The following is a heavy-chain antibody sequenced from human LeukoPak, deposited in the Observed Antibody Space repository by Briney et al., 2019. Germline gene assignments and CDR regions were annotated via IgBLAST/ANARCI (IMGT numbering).Heavy chain of an antibody. D-gene: IGHD5-18*01. CDR3: AKNGDTAPFDP. CDR1: GFTFSSYG. J-gene: IGHJ5*02. V-gene: IGHV3-30*18. CDR2: ISYDGSNK. Sequence: GRSLRLSCAASGFTFSSYGMHWVRQAPGKGLEWVAVISYDGSNKYYADSVKGRFTISRDNSKNTLYLQMNSLRAEDTAVYYCAKNGDTAPFDPWGQGTLVTVSS.